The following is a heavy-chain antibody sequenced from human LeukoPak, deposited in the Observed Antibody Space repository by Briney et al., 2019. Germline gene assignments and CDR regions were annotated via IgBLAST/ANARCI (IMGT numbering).Heavy chain of an antibody. V-gene: IGHV1-2*02. J-gene: IGHJ4*02. D-gene: IGHD2-21*02. CDR3: ARRIAYCGGDCYPFDY. CDR2: INPNSGGT. Sequence: ASVKVSCKASGYTFTGYYMHWVRQAPGQGLEWMGWINPNSGGTNYAQKFQGRVTMTRNTSISTAYMELSSLRSEDTAVYYCARRIAYCGGDCYPFDYWGQGTLVTVSS. CDR1: GYTFTGYY.